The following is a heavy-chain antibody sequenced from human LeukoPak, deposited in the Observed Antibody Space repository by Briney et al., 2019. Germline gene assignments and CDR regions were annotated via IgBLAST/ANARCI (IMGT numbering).Heavy chain of an antibody. Sequence: SETLSLTCTVSGGSISSYYWSWIRQPPRKGLEWIGYIYYTGSTKYNASLKSRVTISVDTSKNQFSLKLSSVTAADTAVYYCARDRYGDGFAHFDYWGQGALVTVSS. CDR3: ARDRYGDGFAHFDY. CDR2: IYYTGST. V-gene: IGHV4-59*12. CDR1: GGSISSYY. D-gene: IGHD5-24*01. J-gene: IGHJ4*02.